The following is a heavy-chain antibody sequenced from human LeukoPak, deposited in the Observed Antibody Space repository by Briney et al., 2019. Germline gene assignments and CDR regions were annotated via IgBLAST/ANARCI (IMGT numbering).Heavy chain of an antibody. Sequence: ASVKVSCKASGYIFTGYGIGWVRQAPGQGLEWMGWISAYNGNTDYAQKLQGRVTMTIDTSTSTAYMELRSLRSDDTAVYYCARCDSSGYWYGMDVWGQGTTVTVSS. D-gene: IGHD3-22*01. CDR1: GYIFTGYG. CDR2: ISAYNGNT. J-gene: IGHJ6*02. V-gene: IGHV1-18*01. CDR3: ARCDSSGYWYGMDV.